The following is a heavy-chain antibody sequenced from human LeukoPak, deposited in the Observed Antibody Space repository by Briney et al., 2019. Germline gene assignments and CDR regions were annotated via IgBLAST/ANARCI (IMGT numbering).Heavy chain of an antibody. J-gene: IGHJ5*02. V-gene: IGHV1-69*06. CDR1: GGTFSSYV. D-gene: IGHD3-22*01. Sequence: SVKVSCKASGGTFSSYVISWVRQAPGQGLEWMGGIIPGFGTANYAQKFQGRVTISADTVTSTAYMEMSSLRSEDTAVYYCASLNYYDSTGSRVDPWGRGTLVIVSS. CDR2: IIPGFGTA. CDR3: ASLNYYDSTGSRVDP.